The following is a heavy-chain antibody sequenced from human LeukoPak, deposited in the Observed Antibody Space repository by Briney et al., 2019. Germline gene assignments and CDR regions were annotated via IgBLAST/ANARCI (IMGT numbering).Heavy chain of an antibody. CDR2: ISSSSSYI. D-gene: IGHD6-13*01. V-gene: IGHV3-21*04. Sequence: GGSLRLSCAASGFTFSSYSMNWVRQAPGKGLEWVSSISSSSSYIYYADSVKGRFTISRDNARNSVYLQINSLGAEDTAVYYCARRGTSSSWAHFDYWGQGTLVTVSS. CDR3: ARRGTSSSWAHFDY. J-gene: IGHJ4*02. CDR1: GFTFSSYS.